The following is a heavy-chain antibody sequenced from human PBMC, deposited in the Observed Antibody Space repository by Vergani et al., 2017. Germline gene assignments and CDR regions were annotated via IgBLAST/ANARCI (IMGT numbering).Heavy chain of an antibody. D-gene: IGHD3-22*01. Sequence: EVQLVESGGGLVKPGGSLRLSCAASGFTFSNAWMSWVRQAPGKGLEWVGRIKSKTDGGTTDYAAPVKGRFTISRDDSKNTLYLQMNSLKTEDTAVYYCTIVPITMIVVVITPHYFDYWGQGTLVTVSS. J-gene: IGHJ4*02. CDR2: IKSKTDGGTT. V-gene: IGHV3-15*01. CDR1: GFTFSNAW. CDR3: TIVPITMIVVVITPHYFDY.